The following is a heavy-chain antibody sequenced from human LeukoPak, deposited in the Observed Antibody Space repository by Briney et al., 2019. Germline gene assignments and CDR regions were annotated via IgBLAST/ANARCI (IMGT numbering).Heavy chain of an antibody. Sequence: NPSETLSLTCAVYGGSFSGYYWSWIRQPPGKGLEWIGEINHSGSTNYNPSLKSRVTISVDRSKNQFSLKLSSVTAADTAVCYCARVLRFLEWLPYYYGMDVWGQGTTVTVSS. J-gene: IGHJ6*02. V-gene: IGHV4-34*01. D-gene: IGHD3-3*01. CDR2: INHSGST. CDR3: ARVLRFLEWLPYYYGMDV. CDR1: GGSFSGYY.